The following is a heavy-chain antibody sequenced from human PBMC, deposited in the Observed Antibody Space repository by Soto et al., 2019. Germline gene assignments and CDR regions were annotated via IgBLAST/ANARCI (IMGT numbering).Heavy chain of an antibody. Sequence: EVQLVESGGGLVKPGGSLRLSCAASGFTFSNAWMSWVRQAPGKGLEWVGRIKSKTDGGTTDYAAPVKGRFTISRDDSKNTLYLQMNSLKTEDTAVYYCTTDPFWSGYYAEFDYWGQGTLVTFSS. J-gene: IGHJ4*02. CDR2: IKSKTDGGTT. CDR3: TTDPFWSGYYAEFDY. D-gene: IGHD3-3*01. V-gene: IGHV3-15*01. CDR1: GFTFSNAW.